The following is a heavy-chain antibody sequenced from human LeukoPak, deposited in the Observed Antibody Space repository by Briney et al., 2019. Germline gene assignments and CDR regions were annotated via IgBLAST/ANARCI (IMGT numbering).Heavy chain of an antibody. D-gene: IGHD6-19*01. CDR2: IYYSGST. V-gene: IGHV4-28*01. CDR3: ARPFAVAGTHDY. J-gene: IGHJ4*02. CDR1: GYSVTTSDW. Sequence: SDTLSLTCAVSGYSVTTSDWWGWIRQPPGKGLEWIGYIYYSGSTYYNPSLKSRVTISVDTSKNQFSLKLSSVTAADTAVYYCARPFAVAGTHDYWGQGTLVTVSS.